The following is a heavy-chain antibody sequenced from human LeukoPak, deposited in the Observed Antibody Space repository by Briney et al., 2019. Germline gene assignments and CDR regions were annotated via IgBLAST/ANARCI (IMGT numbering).Heavy chain of an antibody. J-gene: IGHJ6*02. D-gene: IGHD2-15*01. V-gene: IGHV3-30*18. CDR3: AKDLGYCSGGSDYRNPYYYYGMDV. CDR2: ISYDGSNK. Sequence: GGSLRLSCAASGFTFSSYGMHWVRQAPGKGLEWVAVISYDGSNKYYADSVKGRFTISRDNSKNTLYLQMNSLRAEDTAVYYYAKDLGYCSGGSDYRNPYYYYGMDVWGQGTTVTVSS. CDR1: GFTFSSYG.